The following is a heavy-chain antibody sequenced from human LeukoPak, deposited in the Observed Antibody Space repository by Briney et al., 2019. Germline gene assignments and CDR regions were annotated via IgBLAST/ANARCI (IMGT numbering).Heavy chain of an antibody. CDR3: ARETHDALGL. V-gene: IGHV3-30*04. CDR1: GFSISGDA. CDR2: ISFDGKNK. Sequence: GGSLRLSCTASGFSISGDAMHWARQAPGKGLQWVADISFDGKNKYYADSVKGRFTISRDNSKNTLYLQMNSLRTDDTALFYCARETHDALGLWGPGTLVTVSS. J-gene: IGHJ3*01.